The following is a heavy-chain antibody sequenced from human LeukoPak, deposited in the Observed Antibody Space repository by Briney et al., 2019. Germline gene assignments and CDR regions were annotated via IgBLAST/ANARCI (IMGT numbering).Heavy chain of an antibody. V-gene: IGHV4-39*01. CDR2: IYYSGST. D-gene: IGHD3-3*01. CDR3: ASGDFWSGYYFDY. Sequence: KPSETLSLTCTVSGGSISSSSYYWGWIRQPPGKGLEWIGSIYYSGSTYYNPSLKSRVTISVDTSKNQFSLKLSSVTAADTAVYHCASGDFWSGYYFDYWGQGTLVAASS. CDR1: GGSISSSSYY. J-gene: IGHJ4*02.